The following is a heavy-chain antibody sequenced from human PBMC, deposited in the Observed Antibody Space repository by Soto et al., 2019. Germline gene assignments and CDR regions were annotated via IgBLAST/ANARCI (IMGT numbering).Heavy chain of an antibody. D-gene: IGHD3-10*01. Sequence: TSETLSLTCSVSGGSISSSYWSWIRQPPGKGLEWIGYISYTGSTNYNPSLKSRVTMSVDTSKKLFSLKLSSVTAADTAVYYCARLQNSRYGSESYSLDSWGQGTLVTVSS. CDR1: GGSISSSY. CDR3: ARLQNSRYGSESYSLDS. J-gene: IGHJ4*02. V-gene: IGHV4-59*08. CDR2: ISYTGST.